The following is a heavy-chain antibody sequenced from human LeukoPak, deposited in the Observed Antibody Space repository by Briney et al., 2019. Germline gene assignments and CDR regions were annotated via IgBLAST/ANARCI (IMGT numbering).Heavy chain of an antibody. CDR1: GFTFSTAW. CDR3: TTDDYGY. D-gene: IGHD3-16*01. V-gene: IGHV3-15*01. Sequence: GGSLRLSCAASGFTFSTAWMSWVRQTPGKGLEWAGRIQSKTEGRTTDYAAPVKGGLTISRDDSKNTLYLQVNSLKTEDTAVYYCTTDDYGYWGQGTLVNVSS. CDR2: IQSKTEGRTT. J-gene: IGHJ4*02.